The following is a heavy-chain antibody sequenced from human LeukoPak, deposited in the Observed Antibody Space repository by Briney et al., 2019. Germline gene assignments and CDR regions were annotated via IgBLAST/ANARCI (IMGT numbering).Heavy chain of an antibody. Sequence: ASVKVSCKASGYTFTGYYMHWVRQAPGQGLEWMGWINPNSGGTNYAQKFQGRVTMTRDTSISTAYMELSRLRSDDTAVYYCARVHTKPNQGSGGFPSYYFAYGGQGPLVTVSS. J-gene: IGHJ4*02. V-gene: IGHV1-2*02. D-gene: IGHD3-10*01. CDR2: INPNSGGT. CDR3: ARVHTKPNQGSGGFPSYYFAY. CDR1: GYTFTGYY.